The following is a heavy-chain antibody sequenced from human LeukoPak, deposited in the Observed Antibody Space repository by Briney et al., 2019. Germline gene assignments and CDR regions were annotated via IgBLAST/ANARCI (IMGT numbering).Heavy chain of an antibody. CDR3: ARRELLGYSYGLGAFNV. CDR2: IYSGGVYSDGTT. D-gene: IGHD5-18*01. V-gene: IGHV3-66*04. Sequence: PGGSLRLSCAASGFIVGHNYMSWFRQAPGKGLEWVSIIYSGGVYSDGTTHYADSVKGRFTTSRDSSKNTLYLQMNSLRAEDTAVYYCARRELLGYSYGLGAFNVWGQGTMVTVSS. CDR1: GFIVGHNY. J-gene: IGHJ3*01.